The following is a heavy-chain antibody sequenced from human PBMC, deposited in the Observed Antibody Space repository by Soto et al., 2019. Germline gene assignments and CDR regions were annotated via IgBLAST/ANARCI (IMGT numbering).Heavy chain of an antibody. J-gene: IGHJ6*02. Sequence: QVQLVQSGAEVKKPGASVKVSCKASGYTFTSYDINWVRQATGQGLEWMGWMNPNSGNTGYAQKFQGRVTMTRNTSISTAYMELSSLRSDDTAVYYCMTLGYCSGGSCYDDYYGMDVWGQGTTVTVSS. CDR1: GYTFTSYD. D-gene: IGHD2-15*01. CDR3: MTLGYCSGGSCYDDYYGMDV. V-gene: IGHV1-8*01. CDR2: MNPNSGNT.